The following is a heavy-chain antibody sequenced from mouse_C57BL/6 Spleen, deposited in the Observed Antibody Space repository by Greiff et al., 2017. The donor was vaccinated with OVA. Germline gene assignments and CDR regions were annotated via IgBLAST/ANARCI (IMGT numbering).Heavy chain of an antibody. D-gene: IGHD1-1*01. CDR3: ARGRTVVDAMDY. CDR1: GYSFTGYF. J-gene: IGHJ4*01. CDR2: INPYNGDT. Sequence: VQLQQSGPELVKPGDSVKISCKASGYSFTGYFMNWVMQSHGTSLEWIGRINPYNGDTFYNQKFKGKATLTVDKSSSTAHMELRSLTSEDSAVYYCARGRTVVDAMDYWGQGTSVTVSS. V-gene: IGHV1-20*01.